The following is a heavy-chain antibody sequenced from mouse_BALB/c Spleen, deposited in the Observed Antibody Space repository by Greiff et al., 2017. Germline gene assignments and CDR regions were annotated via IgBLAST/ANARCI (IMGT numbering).Heavy chain of an antibody. V-gene: IGHV5-6-2*01. CDR2: INSNGGST. Sequence: EVNVVESGGGLVKLGGSLKLSCAASGFTFSSYYMSWVRQTPEKRLELVAAINSNGGSTYYPDTVKGRFTISRDNAKNTLYLQMSSLKSEDTALYYCARHDPWPMDYWGQGTSVTVSS. CDR3: ARHDPWPMDY. J-gene: IGHJ4*01. CDR1: GFTFSSYY.